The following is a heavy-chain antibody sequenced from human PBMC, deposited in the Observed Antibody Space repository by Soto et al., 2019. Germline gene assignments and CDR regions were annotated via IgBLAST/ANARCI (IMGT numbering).Heavy chain of an antibody. J-gene: IGHJ4*02. Sequence: PSETLSLTCTVSAGSISSSSYCWGWIRQPPRKGLEWIGKIYHSGNTNYNPSLKSRVIISVDKSKNQFSLKLSSLTAADTAVYFCARRGGSYDDYKVNYFDSWGQGALVTVSS. CDR3: ARRGGSYDDYKVNYFDS. D-gene: IGHD4-17*01. CDR2: IYHSGNT. CDR1: AGSISSSSYC. V-gene: IGHV4-39*07.